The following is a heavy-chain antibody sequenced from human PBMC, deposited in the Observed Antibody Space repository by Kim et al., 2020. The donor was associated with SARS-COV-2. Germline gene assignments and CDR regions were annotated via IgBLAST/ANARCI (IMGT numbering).Heavy chain of an antibody. CDR3: ARVKFVGTQSFGPDY. CDR1: GYTFTSYG. V-gene: IGHV1-18*04. D-gene: IGHD3-16*01. J-gene: IGHJ4*02. CDR2: ISAYNGNT. Sequence: ASVKVSCKASGYTFTSYGISWVRQAPGQGLEWMGWISAYNGNTNYAQKLQGRVTMTTDTSTSTAYMELRSLRSDDTAVYYCARVKFVGTQSFGPDYWGQGTLVTVSS.